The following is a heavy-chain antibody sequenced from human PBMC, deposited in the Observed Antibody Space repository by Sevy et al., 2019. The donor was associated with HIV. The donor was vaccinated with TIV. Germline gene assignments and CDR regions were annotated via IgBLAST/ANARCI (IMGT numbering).Heavy chain of an antibody. V-gene: IGHV3-21*01. J-gene: IGHJ4*02. CDR1: GFTFSSYS. D-gene: IGHD5-12*01. CDR3: ARDPVEMATIQSPYYFDY. Sequence: GGSLRLSCAASGFTFSSYSMNWVRQAPGKGLEWVSSISSSSSYIYYADSVKGRFTISRDNAKNSLYLQMNSLRAEDKAVYYCARDPVEMATIQSPYYFDYWGQGTLVTVSS. CDR2: ISSSSSYI.